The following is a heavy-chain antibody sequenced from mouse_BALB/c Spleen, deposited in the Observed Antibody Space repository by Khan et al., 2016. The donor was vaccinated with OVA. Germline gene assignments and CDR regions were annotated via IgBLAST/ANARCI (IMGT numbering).Heavy chain of an antibody. J-gene: IGHJ3*01. V-gene: IGHV1-4*01. CDR3: TREGAYYRSDGWFAY. Sequence: VQLQESGAELARPGASVKMSCKASGYTSTTYTIHWVKQRPGQGLEWIGYIIPSTDYTNYNQKFKDKATLTADKSSTTAYMQLRSLTSEDSAVYYCTREGAYYRSDGWFAYWGQGTLVTVSA. D-gene: IGHD2-14*01. CDR2: IIPSTDYT. CDR1: GYTSTTYT.